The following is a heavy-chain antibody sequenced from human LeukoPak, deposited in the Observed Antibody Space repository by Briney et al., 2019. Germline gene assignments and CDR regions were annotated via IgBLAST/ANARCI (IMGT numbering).Heavy chain of an antibody. CDR2: IYYSGST. Sequence: SETLSLTCTVSGGSLSSYYWSWIRQPPGKGLEWSGYIYYSGSTNYNPSLKSRVTISVDTSKNQFSLKLSSVTAADTAVYYCARGHYDFWSGYYVNWFDPWGQGTLVTVSS. V-gene: IGHV4-59*01. CDR1: GGSLSSYY. J-gene: IGHJ5*02. D-gene: IGHD3-3*01. CDR3: ARGHYDFWSGYYVNWFDP.